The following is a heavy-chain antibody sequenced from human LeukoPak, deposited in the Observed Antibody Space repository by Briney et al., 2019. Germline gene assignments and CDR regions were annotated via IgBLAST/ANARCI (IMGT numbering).Heavy chain of an antibody. D-gene: IGHD3-22*01. CDR2: IYTSGST. V-gene: IGHV4-4*07. Sequence: SETLSLTCTVSGGSMSNYYWNWIRQPAGKGLEWIGRIYTSGSTNYSPSLKSRVTISVDTSKNQFSLKLTSVTAADAAVYYCARRYYFDSSNYLYYFDYWGQGTLVTVSS. CDR1: GGSMSNYY. CDR3: ARRYYFDSSNYLYYFDY. J-gene: IGHJ4*02.